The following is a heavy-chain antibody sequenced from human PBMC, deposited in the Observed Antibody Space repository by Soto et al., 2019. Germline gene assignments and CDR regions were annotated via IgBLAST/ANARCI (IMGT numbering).Heavy chain of an antibody. V-gene: IGHV3-30*18. CDR3: AKLMYSFDSSGFSVDY. CDR1: GFTFSSYG. D-gene: IGHD3-22*01. Sequence: QARLVESGGGVVQPGRSLRLSCVASGFTFSSYGMQWVRQAPGKGLDWVAFISYGGSNQYYADSVKGRFTISRDDSENMLYLQMNSLRPEDTAVYYCAKLMYSFDSSGFSVDYWGQGTLATVSS. J-gene: IGHJ4*02. CDR2: ISYGGSNQ.